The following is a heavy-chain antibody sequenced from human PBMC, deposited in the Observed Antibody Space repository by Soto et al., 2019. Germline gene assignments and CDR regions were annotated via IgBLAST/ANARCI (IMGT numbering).Heavy chain of an antibody. J-gene: IGHJ3*02. CDR1: GFTFSDYY. Sequence: QVQLVESGGGLVKPGGSLRLSCAASGFTFSDYYMSWIRQAPGKGLEWVSYISSSSSYTNYADSVKGRFTISRDNAKNSLYLQMNSLRAEDTAVYYCAREVIWFGEFNAFDIWGQGTMVTVSS. V-gene: IGHV3-11*05. CDR2: ISSSSSYT. CDR3: AREVIWFGEFNAFDI. D-gene: IGHD3-10*01.